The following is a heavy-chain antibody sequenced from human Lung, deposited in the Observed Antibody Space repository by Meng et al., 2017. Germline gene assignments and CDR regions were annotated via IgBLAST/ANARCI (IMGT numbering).Heavy chain of an antibody. CDR1: GFSFDSYT. D-gene: IGHD1-26*01. J-gene: IGHJ4*02. CDR2: ISGRSGFI. V-gene: IGHV3-21*01. CDR3: ATGGGSWHEFDH. Sequence: GGSLRLSCTASGFSFDSYTMAWVRQAPGKGLEWVSYISGRSGFIHYADSVKGRFTISRDNAKNSVFLQMNRLRVHDTAIYYCATGGGSWHEFDHWGQGTLVTVSS.